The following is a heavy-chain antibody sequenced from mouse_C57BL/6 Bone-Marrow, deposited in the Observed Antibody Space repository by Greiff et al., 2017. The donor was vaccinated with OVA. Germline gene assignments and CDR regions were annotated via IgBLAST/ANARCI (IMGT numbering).Heavy chain of an antibody. V-gene: IGHV3-1*01. J-gene: IGHJ1*03. Sequence: EVQRVESGPGMVKPSQSLSLTCTVTGYSITSGYDWHWIRHFPGNKLEWMGYISYSGSTNYNPSLKSRISITHDTSKNHFFLKLNSVTTEDTATYYCARAPHYYGSSSWYFDVWGTGTTVTVSS. CDR2: ISYSGST. CDR1: GYSITSGYD. CDR3: ARAPHYYGSSSWYFDV. D-gene: IGHD1-1*01.